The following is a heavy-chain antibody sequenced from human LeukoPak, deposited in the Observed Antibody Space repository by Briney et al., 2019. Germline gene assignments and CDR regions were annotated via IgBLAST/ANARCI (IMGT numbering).Heavy chain of an antibody. CDR3: ASGVVVMGDY. D-gene: IGHD2-15*01. CDR1: GGTFSSYA. CDR2: IIPIFGTA. J-gene: IGHJ4*02. V-gene: IGHV1-69*05. Sequence: SVKVSCKASGGTFSSYAISWVRQAPGQGLEWMGGIIPIFGTANYAQKFQGRVTMTRDTSISTAYMELSRLRSDDTAVYYCASGVVVMGDYWGQGTLVTVSS.